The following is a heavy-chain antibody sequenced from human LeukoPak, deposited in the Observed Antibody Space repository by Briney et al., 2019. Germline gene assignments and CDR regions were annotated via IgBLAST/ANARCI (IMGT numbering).Heavy chain of an antibody. J-gene: IGHJ4*02. CDR2: INSDGSST. CDR1: GFTFSSYW. CDR3: AREVSGDFWSGYYPDY. Sequence: GGSLRLSCAASGFTFSSYWMHWVRQAPGKGLVWVSRINSDGSSTSYADSVKGRFTISRDNSKNTLYLQMNSLRAEDTAVYYCAREVSGDFWSGYYPDYWGQGTLVTVSS. V-gene: IGHV3-74*01. D-gene: IGHD3-3*01.